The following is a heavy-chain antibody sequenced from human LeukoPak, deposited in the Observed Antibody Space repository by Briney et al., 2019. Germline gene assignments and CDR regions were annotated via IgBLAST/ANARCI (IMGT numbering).Heavy chain of an antibody. V-gene: IGHV1-69*13. CDR1: GGTFSSYA. Sequence: SVKVSCKASGGTFSSYAISWVRQAPGQGLEWVGGIIPIFGTANYAQKFQGRVTITADESTSTAYMELSSLRAEDTAVYYCARPVVAAPYYYYGMDVWGQGTTVTVSS. CDR3: ARPVVAAPYYYYGMDV. J-gene: IGHJ6*02. D-gene: IGHD2-15*01. CDR2: IIPIFGTA.